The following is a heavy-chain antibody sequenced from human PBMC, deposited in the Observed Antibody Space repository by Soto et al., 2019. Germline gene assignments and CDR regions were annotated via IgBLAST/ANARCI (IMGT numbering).Heavy chain of an antibody. CDR1: GDSVTSDSHY. CDR3: ARDFFDSSDYTTNWFDP. D-gene: IGHD3-22*01. J-gene: IGHJ5*02. Sequence: SETLSLTCTVSGDSVTSDSHYWAWIRQPPGEGLEWIGSIYHTGNAYYNPSLKSRVTISVDTSKNQFSLKLTSVTAADAALYYCARDFFDSSDYTTNWFDPWGQGTLVTVSS. V-gene: IGHV4-39*01. CDR2: IYHTGNA.